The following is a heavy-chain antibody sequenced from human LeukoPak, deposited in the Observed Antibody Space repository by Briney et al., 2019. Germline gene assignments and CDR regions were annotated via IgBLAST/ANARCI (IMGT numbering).Heavy chain of an antibody. J-gene: IGHJ3*02. CDR3: ARDLVAEGDAFDI. CDR2: ISSSGSTI. D-gene: IGHD3-9*01. Sequence: GGSLRLSCAASGFTFSDYYMSWIRQAPGKGLEWVSYISSSGSTIYYADSLKGRFTVSRDNAKNSLYLQMNSLRAEDTAVYYCARDLVAEGDAFDIWGQGTMVTVSS. CDR1: GFTFSDYY. V-gene: IGHV3-11*04.